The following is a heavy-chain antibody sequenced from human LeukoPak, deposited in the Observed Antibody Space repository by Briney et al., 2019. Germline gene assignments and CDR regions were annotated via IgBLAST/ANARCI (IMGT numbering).Heavy chain of an antibody. V-gene: IGHV3-23*01. D-gene: IGHD6-19*01. J-gene: IGHJ4*02. CDR2: ISGNGGST. CDR3: AKDQSMGIPVAGGYFFDS. CDR1: GFTFSIYA. Sequence: GGSLRLSCAASGFTFSIYAMTWVRQAPGKGLEWVSGISGNGGSTYYADSVKGRFTISRDNSKNTLYLQMNSLGAEDTAVYYCAKDQSMGIPVAGGYFFDSWGQGTLVTVSS.